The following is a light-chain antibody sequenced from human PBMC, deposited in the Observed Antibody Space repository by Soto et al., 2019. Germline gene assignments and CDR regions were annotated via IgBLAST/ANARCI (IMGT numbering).Light chain of an antibody. Sequence: EIVMAQAPGTLSLSTGERATLFCRASQSVSSSYLAWYQQKPGQAPRLLIYGASSRATGIPDRFSGSGSGTDFTLTISRLEPEDFAVYYCQQYGSSPKTFGQGTKV. J-gene: IGKJ1*01. V-gene: IGKV3-20*01. CDR2: GAS. CDR1: QSVSSSY. CDR3: QQYGSSPKT.